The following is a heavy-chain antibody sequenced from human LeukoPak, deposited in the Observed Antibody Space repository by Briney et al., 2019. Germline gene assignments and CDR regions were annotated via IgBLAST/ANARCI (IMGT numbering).Heavy chain of an antibody. CDR1: GYTLTELS. D-gene: IGHD2-21*02. J-gene: IGHJ4*02. Sequence: ASVKVSCKVSGYTLTELSMHWVRQAPGKGLEWMGGFDPEDGETICAQKFQGRVTMTEDTSTDTAYMELSSLRSEDTAVYYCATGMVVTALGTRDYWGQGTLVTVSS. CDR3: ATGMVVTALGTRDY. V-gene: IGHV1-24*01. CDR2: FDPEDGET.